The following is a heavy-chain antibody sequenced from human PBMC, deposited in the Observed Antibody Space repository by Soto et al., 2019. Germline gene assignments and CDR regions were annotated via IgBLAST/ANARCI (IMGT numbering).Heavy chain of an antibody. Sequence: QVQLVQSGAEEKKPGASVKVSCKASGYTFTSYAMHWVRQAPGQRLEWMGWINAGNGNTKYSQKFQGRVTITRDTSASTAYMELSCLRSDDTAVYYLAREGYSGFCFDYWGQGTLVTVSS. D-gene: IGHD5-12*01. CDR2: INAGNGNT. J-gene: IGHJ4*02. CDR3: AREGYSGFCFDY. CDR1: GYTFTSYA. V-gene: IGHV1-3*05.